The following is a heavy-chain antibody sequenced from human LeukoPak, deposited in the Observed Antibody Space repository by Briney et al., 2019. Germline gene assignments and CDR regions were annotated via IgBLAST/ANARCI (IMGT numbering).Heavy chain of an antibody. J-gene: IGHJ5*02. Sequence: SVKVSCKASGGTFSSYAISWLRQAPGQGLEWMGGIIPIFGTANYAQKFQGRVTITADESTSTAYMELSSLRSEDTAVYYCASNPPSVTIFAWFCPWGQGTLVTVSS. D-gene: IGHD3-3*01. CDR1: GGTFSSYA. CDR3: ASNPPSVTIFAWFCP. V-gene: IGHV1-69*13. CDR2: IIPIFGTA.